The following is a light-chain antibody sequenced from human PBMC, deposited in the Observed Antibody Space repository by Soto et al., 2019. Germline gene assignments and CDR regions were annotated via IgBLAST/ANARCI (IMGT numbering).Light chain of an antibody. CDR3: QQYIKWPIT. V-gene: IGKV3-15*01. Sequence: EIVMTQSSATLSVSPGERATLSCRASQSVSSNLAWYQQKPGQAPRLLIYGASTRATGIPARFSGSESGTEFTLTISNLQSEDFAVYYCQQYIKWPITFGQGTRLEIK. J-gene: IGKJ5*01. CDR2: GAS. CDR1: QSVSSN.